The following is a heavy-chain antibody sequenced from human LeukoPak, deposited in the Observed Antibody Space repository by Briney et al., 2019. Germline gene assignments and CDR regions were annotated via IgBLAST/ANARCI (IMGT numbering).Heavy chain of an antibody. CDR3: VKGRISEDGLDF. J-gene: IGHJ4*02. V-gene: IGHV3-23*01. D-gene: IGHD6-13*01. CDR2: ISSSGNT. Sequence: GGSLRLSCAASGFTFSRSAMTWVRQTPGKGLDWVSSISSSGNTYYADSVKGRFTISRDNSKNMLYLQMNSLGAEGTAVYYCVKGRISEDGLDFWGQGTLVTVSS. CDR1: GFTFSRSA.